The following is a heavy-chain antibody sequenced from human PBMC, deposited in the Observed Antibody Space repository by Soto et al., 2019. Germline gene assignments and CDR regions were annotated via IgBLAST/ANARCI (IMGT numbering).Heavy chain of an antibody. CDR3: ARGRLYYDILTGYPWFDS. Sequence: QVQLVQSGAEVKKPGASVKVSCKASGYTFTSYDINWVRQATGQGLEWMGWMNPNSGNTGYAQKFKGRVTMTRNTSINTAYMELSSLRSEDTAVYYCARGRLYYDILTGYPWFDSWGQGTLFTVSS. J-gene: IGHJ5*01. V-gene: IGHV1-8*01. CDR2: MNPNSGNT. CDR1: GYTFTSYD. D-gene: IGHD3-9*01.